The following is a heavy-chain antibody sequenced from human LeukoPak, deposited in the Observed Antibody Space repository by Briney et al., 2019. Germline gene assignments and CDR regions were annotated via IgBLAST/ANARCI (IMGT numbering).Heavy chain of an antibody. CDR1: GFTFSTYT. Sequence: GGSLRLSCAASGFTFSTYTMYWVRQAPGKGLEYVSAISSNGHNTYYANSVKGRFTISRDNSKNTLYLQMGSLRVEDVAVYFCARDLQPGITGTTMALAFDYWGQGTLVTVSS. J-gene: IGHJ4*02. V-gene: IGHV3-64*01. CDR2: ISSNGHNT. D-gene: IGHD1-7*01. CDR3: ARDLQPGITGTTMALAFDY.